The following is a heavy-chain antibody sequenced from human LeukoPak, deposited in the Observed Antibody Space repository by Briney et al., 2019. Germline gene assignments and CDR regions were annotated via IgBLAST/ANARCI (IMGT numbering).Heavy chain of an antibody. CDR2: ISAYKGNT. J-gene: IGHJ4*02. CDR3: ARDCPSCSNGLCGGDCYSGY. Sequence: ASVTVSFTSSVYTFTIYGISWVRQAPGRGQGGMGWISAYKGNTNYAQKLQGRVTMTTDTSTSTAYMELRSLRSDDTAVYYCARDCPSCSNGLCGGDCYSGYWGQGTLVTVSS. D-gene: IGHD2-21*02. V-gene: IGHV1-18*01. CDR1: VYTFTIYG.